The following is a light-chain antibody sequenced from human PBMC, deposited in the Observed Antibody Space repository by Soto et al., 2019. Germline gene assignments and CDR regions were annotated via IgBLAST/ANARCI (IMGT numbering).Light chain of an antibody. Sequence: DIQMTQSPSSLSASVGDRVTITCRASQSISSYLNWYQQKPGKAPKLLIYAASSLQIGVPSRFSGSGSGTDFTLTISSLQPEDFATYYCQQSYSTLLFGQGTKVEIK. CDR3: QQSYSTLL. CDR2: AAS. CDR1: QSISSY. J-gene: IGKJ1*01. V-gene: IGKV1-39*01.